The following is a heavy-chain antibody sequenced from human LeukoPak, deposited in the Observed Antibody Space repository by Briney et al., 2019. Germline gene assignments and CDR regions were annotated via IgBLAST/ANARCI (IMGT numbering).Heavy chain of an antibody. CDR2: XSYDGSNK. D-gene: IGHD1-1*01. Sequence: PGRSLRLSCAASGFTFSSYGMHWVRQAPGKGLXXXXXXSYDGSNKYYADSVKGRFTISRDNSKNTLYLQMNSLRAEDTAVYYCAKAHNWNDYFDAFDIWGQGTMVTVSS. J-gene: IGHJ3*02. CDR1: GFTFSSYG. V-gene: IGHV3-30*18. CDR3: AKAHNWNDYFDAFDI.